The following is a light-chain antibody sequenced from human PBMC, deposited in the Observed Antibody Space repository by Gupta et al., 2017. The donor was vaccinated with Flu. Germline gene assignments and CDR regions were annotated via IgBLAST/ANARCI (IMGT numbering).Light chain of an antibody. J-gene: IGKJ5*01. CDR3: HQFYSAPLT. V-gene: IGKV4-1*01. CDR1: QSLLSGSNHQNF. CDR2: WAS. Sequence: IVLTQSPDSLAVSLGERATINCKSSQSLLSGSNHQNFLALFQKKPGQPPKVLIYWASTRESGVPDRFSGSGSGTDFALTISSLQAEDMAVYYCHQFYSAPLTFGQGTRLEIK.